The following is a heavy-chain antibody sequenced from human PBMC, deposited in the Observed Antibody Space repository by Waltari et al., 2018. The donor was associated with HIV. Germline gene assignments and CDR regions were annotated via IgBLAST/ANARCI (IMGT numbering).Heavy chain of an antibody. J-gene: IGHJ5*02. D-gene: IGHD2-2*01. CDR1: GYPFTSYA. V-gene: IGHV1-18*01. CDR2: ISPYNGNT. CDR3: ARGRLVVVPPTMDNWFDP. Sequence: HLVQSGVEVQRPGASLKVSCKASGYPFTSYAINWVRQAPGQGLEWLGWISPYNGNTKTAQNFQGRLTMTTDTSTTTAYLELRSLRSDDTAIYYCARGRLVVVPPTMDNWFDPWGQGTLVTVSS.